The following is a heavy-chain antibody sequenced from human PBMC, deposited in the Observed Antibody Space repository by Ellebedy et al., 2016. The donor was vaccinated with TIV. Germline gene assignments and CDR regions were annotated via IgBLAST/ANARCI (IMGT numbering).Heavy chain of an antibody. D-gene: IGHD3-22*01. Sequence: PGGSLRLSCAASGFTLSSYAMSWVRQAPGKGPEWVSSITGSGSNTYYADSVKGRFTISRDNSKNTLYVQMNSLRVEDTAVYHCAKHRRESSGYQFENWGQGILVTVSS. V-gene: IGHV3-23*01. CDR1: GFTLSSYA. J-gene: IGHJ4*02. CDR2: ITGSGSNT. CDR3: AKHRRESSGYQFEN.